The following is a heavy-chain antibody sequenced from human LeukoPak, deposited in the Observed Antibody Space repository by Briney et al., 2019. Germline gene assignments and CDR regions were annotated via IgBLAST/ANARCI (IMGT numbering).Heavy chain of an antibody. CDR3: ARDVNYAFDY. J-gene: IGHJ4*02. CDR2: ISANSGNT. D-gene: IGHD2-2*01. CDR1: GYSFTRNG. V-gene: IGHV1-18*01. Sequence: AASVKVSCKPSGYSFTRNGISWVRQARGKELEWMAWISANSGNTDYAQNFQDRVTLTTDTSTSTAYMELRSLRSDDTAVYYCARDVNYAFDYWGQGTLVTVSS.